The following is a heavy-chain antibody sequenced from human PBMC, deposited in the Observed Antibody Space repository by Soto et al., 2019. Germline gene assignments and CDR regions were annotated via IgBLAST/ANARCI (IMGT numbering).Heavy chain of an antibody. J-gene: IGHJ6*02. V-gene: IGHV3-48*01. CDR1: GFTFSSYS. CDR2: ISTTSSSI. Sequence: GGSLRLSCAASGFTFSSYSMNWVRQAPGKGLEWISYISTTSSSIYYADSVKGRFTISRDNSKNTLYLQMNSLRAEDTAVYYCARAKRLHYYGMDVWGQGTTVTVSS. D-gene: IGHD2-15*01. CDR3: ARAKRLHYYGMDV.